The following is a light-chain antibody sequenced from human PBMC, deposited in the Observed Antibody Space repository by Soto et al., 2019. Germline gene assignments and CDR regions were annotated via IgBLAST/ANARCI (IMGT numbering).Light chain of an antibody. V-gene: IGKV3-15*01. J-gene: IGKJ1*01. Sequence: EIVLTESPGTLSLSPGGSATLSSRASQSVYSNYLAWYKQKPGQAPRLXSYGASTRATGIPARFSGSGSGTEFTLTISSLKSEDFEVYYCQQYNNWPRTFGQGTKVDIK. CDR1: QSVYSN. CDR3: QQYNNWPRT. CDR2: GAS.